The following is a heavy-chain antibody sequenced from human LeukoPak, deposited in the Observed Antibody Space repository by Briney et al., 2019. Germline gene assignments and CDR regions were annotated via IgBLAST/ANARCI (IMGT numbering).Heavy chain of an antibody. Sequence: SETLSLTCTVSGCSISSGDYYWSWIRQPPGKGLEWIGYIYYSGSTYYNPSLKSRVTISVDTSKNQFSLKLSSVTAADTAVYYCAKEDATMVRGGFDYWGQGTLVTVSS. D-gene: IGHD3-10*01. CDR3: AKEDATMVRGGFDY. V-gene: IGHV4-30-4*01. CDR1: GCSISSGDYY. J-gene: IGHJ4*02. CDR2: IYYSGST.